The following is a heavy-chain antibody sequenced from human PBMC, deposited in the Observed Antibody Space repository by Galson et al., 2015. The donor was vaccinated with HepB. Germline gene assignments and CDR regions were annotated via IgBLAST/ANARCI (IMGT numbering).Heavy chain of an antibody. CDR3: ARAGYCSGGSCSPLGNNWFDP. CDR2: MNPNSGNT. CDR1: GYTFTSYD. D-gene: IGHD2-15*01. J-gene: IGHJ5*02. V-gene: IGHV1-8*01. Sequence: SVKVSCKASGYTFTSYDINWVRQATGQGLEWMGWMNPNSGNTGYAQKFQGRVTMTRNTSISTAYMELSSLRSEDTAVYYCARAGYCSGGSCSPLGNNWFDPWGQGTLVTVSS.